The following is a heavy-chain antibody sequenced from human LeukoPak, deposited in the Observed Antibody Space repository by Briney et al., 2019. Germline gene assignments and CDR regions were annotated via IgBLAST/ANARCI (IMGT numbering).Heavy chain of an antibody. J-gene: IGHJ4*02. CDR1: GFTLDDYG. Sequence: LPGGSLRLSCAASGFTLDDYGMSWVRQAPGKGLEWVSGINLNGGGTGYADSVKGRFTISRDNAKNSLYLQMSSLRAEDTALYHCARAGFDGLGELSPSYYFDYWGQGTLVTVSS. CDR3: ARAGFDGLGELSPSYYFDY. CDR2: INLNGGGT. V-gene: IGHV3-20*01. D-gene: IGHD3-16*02.